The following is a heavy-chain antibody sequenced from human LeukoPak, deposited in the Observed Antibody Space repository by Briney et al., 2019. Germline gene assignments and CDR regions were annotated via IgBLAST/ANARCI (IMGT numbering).Heavy chain of an antibody. D-gene: IGHD2-21*02. CDR2: ISSSSSTI. CDR3: ARAYCGGDCYSYYYGMDV. V-gene: IGHV3-48*04. CDR1: EFTFSSYS. Sequence: GGSLRLSCAVFEFTFSSYSMNWVRQAPGKGLEWVSYISSSSSTIYYADSVKGRFTISRDNAKNSLYLQMNSLRAEDTAVYYCARAYCGGDCYSYYYGMDVWGQGTTVTVSS. J-gene: IGHJ6*02.